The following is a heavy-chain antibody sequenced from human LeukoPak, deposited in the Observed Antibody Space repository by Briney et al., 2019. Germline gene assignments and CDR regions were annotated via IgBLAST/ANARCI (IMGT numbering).Heavy chain of an antibody. CDR3: ARDQGEWFDP. CDR1: GYSMSSGYY. D-gene: IGHD3-10*01. CDR2: MYHTGST. V-gene: IGHV4-38-2*02. Sequence: SETLSLTCTVSGYSMSSGYYWGWIRQPPERGLEWIGSMYHTGSTYYNPSLKSRVTISVDTSKNQFSLKLSSVTAADTAVYYCARDQGEWFDPWGQGTLVTVSS. J-gene: IGHJ5*02.